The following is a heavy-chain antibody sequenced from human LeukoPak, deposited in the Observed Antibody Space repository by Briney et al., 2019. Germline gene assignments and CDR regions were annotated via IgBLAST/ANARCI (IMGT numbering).Heavy chain of an antibody. V-gene: IGHV3-23*01. CDR1: GFPFSSYV. CDR2: IGDTGNT. J-gene: IGHJ4*02. D-gene: IGHD2-2*03. CDR3: ATLGYCTSTSCSLAN. Sequence: PGGSLRLSCAASGFPFSSYVMGWVRQAPGKGLEWVSTIGDTGNTYYADSVRGRFTISRDNSKNTLYLQMNSLRTGDTAMYYCATLGYCTSTSCSLANWGQGTLVTVSS.